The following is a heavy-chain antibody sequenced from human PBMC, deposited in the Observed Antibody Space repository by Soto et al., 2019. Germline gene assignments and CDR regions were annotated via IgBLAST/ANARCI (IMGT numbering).Heavy chain of an antibody. D-gene: IGHD6-13*01. CDR2: ISYDGSNK. CDR3: ARERPQQLVQGWYGMDV. V-gene: IGHV3-30-3*01. Sequence: GGSLRLSCAASGFTFSSYAMHWVRQAPGKGLEWVAVISYDGSNKYYADSVKGRFTISRDNSKNTLYLQMNSLRAEDTAVYYCARERPQQLVQGWYGMDVWGQGTTVTVSS. CDR1: GFTFSSYA. J-gene: IGHJ6*02.